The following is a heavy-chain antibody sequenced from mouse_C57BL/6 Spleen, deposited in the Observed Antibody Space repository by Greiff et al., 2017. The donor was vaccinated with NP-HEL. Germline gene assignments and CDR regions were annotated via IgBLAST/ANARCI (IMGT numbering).Heavy chain of an antibody. V-gene: IGHV1-64*01. CDR2: IHPNSGST. CDR3: ARDIRGKGY. CDR1: GYTFTSYW. D-gene: IGHD1-1*01. J-gene: IGHJ2*01. Sequence: VQLQQPGAELVKPGASVKLSCKASGYTFTSYWMHWVKQRPGQGLEWIGMIHPNSGSTNYNEKFKSKATLTVDKSSSTAYIQLSSLTSEDSAVYYCARDIRGKGYWGQGTTLTVSS.